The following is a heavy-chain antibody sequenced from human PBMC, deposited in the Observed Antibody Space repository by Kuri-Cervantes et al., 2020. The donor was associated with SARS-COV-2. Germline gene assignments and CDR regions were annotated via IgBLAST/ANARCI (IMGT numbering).Heavy chain of an antibody. V-gene: IGHV3-30*03. CDR1: GFTVSSYG. D-gene: IGHD3-9*01. Sequence: LKIYCAASGFTVSSYGMHWVRPAPGKGLEVVAVISYDGGNKYYADSVKGRFTITRDNSKNTLYLQMNSLRVEDTAVYYYADAGRKLRYFDWLLTFDYWGQGTLVTVSS. CDR2: ISYDGGNK. CDR3: ADAGRKLRYFDWLLTFDY. J-gene: IGHJ4*02.